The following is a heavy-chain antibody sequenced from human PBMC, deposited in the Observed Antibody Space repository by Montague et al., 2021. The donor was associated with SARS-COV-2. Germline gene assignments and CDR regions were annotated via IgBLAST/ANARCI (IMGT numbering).Heavy chain of an antibody. V-gene: IGHV3-20*04. Sequence: SLRLSCAASGSTFDDYGMSWVRQGPGKGLEWVSGVTRNGDSTDFADSVKGRFTISRDNAKNSLYLQMNSLRAEDTALCYCVRGFRNGPFDVWGQGTLVSVSS. J-gene: IGHJ4*02. CDR3: VRGFRNGPFDV. CDR1: GSTFDDYG. D-gene: IGHD1-14*01. CDR2: VTRNGDST.